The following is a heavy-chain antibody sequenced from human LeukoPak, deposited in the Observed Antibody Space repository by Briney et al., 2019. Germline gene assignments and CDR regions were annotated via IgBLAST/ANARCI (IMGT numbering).Heavy chain of an antibody. D-gene: IGHD4-17*01. J-gene: IGHJ5*02. CDR2: IYYSGST. CDR1: GGSISSSSYY. V-gene: IGHV4-39*07. CDR3: ARESGDYAFPCP. Sequence: SETLSLTCTVSGGSISSSSYYWGWIRQPPGKGLEWIGSIYYSGSTYYNPSLKSRVTISVDTSKNQFSLKLSSVTAADTAVYYCARESGDYAFPCPWGQGTLVTVSS.